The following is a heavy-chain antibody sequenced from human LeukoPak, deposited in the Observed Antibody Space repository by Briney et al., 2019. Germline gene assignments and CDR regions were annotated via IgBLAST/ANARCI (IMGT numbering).Heavy chain of an antibody. D-gene: IGHD3-10*02. Sequence: PSETLSLTCTVSGYSISSHYYWAWIRQPPGKGLEWIGSIYHSGSTYYNPSLKSRITISVDTSKNQFSLKVSSVTAADTAVYFCATLLSSSYYFDYWGQGTLVTVSS. V-gene: IGHV4-38-2*02. J-gene: IGHJ4*02. CDR2: IYHSGST. CDR1: GYSISSHYY. CDR3: ATLLSSSYYFDY.